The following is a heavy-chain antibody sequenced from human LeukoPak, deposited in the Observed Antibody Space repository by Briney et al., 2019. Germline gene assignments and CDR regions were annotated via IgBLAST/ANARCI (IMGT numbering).Heavy chain of an antibody. CDR3: ARGDYYDSSGYLYYYYYYYMDV. CDR1: GYTFTGYY. D-gene: IGHD3-22*01. Sequence: ASVKVSCKASGYTFTGYYMHWVRQAPGQGLEWMGWINPNSGGTNYAQKFQGRVTMTRDTSISTAYMELSRLRSDDTAVYYCARGDYYDSSGYLYYYYYYYMDVWGQGTTVTVSS. J-gene: IGHJ6*03. V-gene: IGHV1-2*02. CDR2: INPNSGGT.